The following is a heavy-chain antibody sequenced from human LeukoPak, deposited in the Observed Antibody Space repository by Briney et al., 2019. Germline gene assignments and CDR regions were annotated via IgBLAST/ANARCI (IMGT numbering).Heavy chain of an antibody. D-gene: IGHD3-10*01. Sequence: GESLKISCKGSGYSFTSYWISWVRQMPGKGLEWMGRIDPSDSYTNYSPSFQGHVTISADKSISTAYLQWSSLKASDTAMYYCARHRFGDLNIDYWGQGTLVTVSS. J-gene: IGHJ4*02. V-gene: IGHV5-10-1*01. CDR3: ARHRFGDLNIDY. CDR1: GYSFTSYW. CDR2: IDPSDSYT.